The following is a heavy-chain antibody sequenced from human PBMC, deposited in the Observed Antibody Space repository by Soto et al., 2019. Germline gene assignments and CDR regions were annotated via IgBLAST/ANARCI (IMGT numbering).Heavy chain of an antibody. CDR2: IKQDGNEK. CDR1: GFIFSAYW. D-gene: IGHD6-19*01. J-gene: IGHJ4*02. CDR3: AIHGCRSCWSLHYVDE. Sequence: EVQVVESGGDLVQPGGSLRLSCAASGFIFSAYWITWVRQAPGRGLEWVASIKQDGNEKQYVDSVKGRLTISRDNAKDSLHRQMNSPRIEAKAVNYGAIHGCRSCWSLHYVDEWGQGNLVPVSA. V-gene: IGHV3-7*01.